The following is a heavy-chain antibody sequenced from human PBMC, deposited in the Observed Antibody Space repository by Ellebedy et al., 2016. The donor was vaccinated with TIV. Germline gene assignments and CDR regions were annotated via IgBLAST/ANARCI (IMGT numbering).Heavy chain of an antibody. J-gene: IGHJ4*02. V-gene: IGHV1-2*02. CDR2: INPNSGGT. D-gene: IGHD6-19*01. CDR3: ARGESSGWYEPIDY. Sequence: AASVKVSCKTSCYTFTDYYIHWLRQAPGQWLEWMGWINPNSGGTNHAQKFQGSVTMTRDTSISTAYMELSRLRSDDTAVYYCARGESSGWYEPIDYWGQGTLVTVSS. CDR1: CYTFTDYY.